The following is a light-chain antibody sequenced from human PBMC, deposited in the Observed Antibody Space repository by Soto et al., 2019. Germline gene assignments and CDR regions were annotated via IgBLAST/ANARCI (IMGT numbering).Light chain of an antibody. Sequence: EIFLTQSPATLSLSPGQRAVLSCRGSQTVYSYLAWYQHKPGQAPRLLIYDASKRATDIPPRFSGSGYGTDFTLTISSLEPDDFAVYYCQQRANWPPLTFGGGTKVEI. V-gene: IGKV3-11*01. CDR1: QTVYSY. CDR3: QQRANWPPLT. CDR2: DAS. J-gene: IGKJ4*01.